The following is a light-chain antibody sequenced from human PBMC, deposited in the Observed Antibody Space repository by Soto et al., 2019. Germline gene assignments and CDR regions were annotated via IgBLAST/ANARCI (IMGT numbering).Light chain of an antibody. CDR2: AAS. V-gene: IGKV1-39*01. Sequence: DIQVTQSPSSLSASVGDRVTITCRSSQTISNYLNWYQQKPGKAPKLLIYAASSLQSGVPLRFSGSGSGTDFTLTITSLQPEDFATYYCQQSYTTPPTLGGGTKVDIK. J-gene: IGKJ4*01. CDR3: QQSYTTPPT. CDR1: QTISNY.